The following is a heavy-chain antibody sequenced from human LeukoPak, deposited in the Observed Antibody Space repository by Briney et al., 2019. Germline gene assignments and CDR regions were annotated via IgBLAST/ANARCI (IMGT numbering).Heavy chain of an antibody. CDR1: GGSISSGSYY. CDR3: ARAGYSGSDFSV. V-gene: IGHV4-61*02. J-gene: IGHJ6*04. Sequence: PSETLSLTCTVSGGSISSGSYYWSWIRQPAGQGLEYIGRMYTSGSTNYNPSLKSRVTISVDTSKNQFSLKLSSVTAADTAVYYCARAGYSGSDFSVWGKGSTVTVSS. D-gene: IGHD5-12*01. CDR2: MYTSGST.